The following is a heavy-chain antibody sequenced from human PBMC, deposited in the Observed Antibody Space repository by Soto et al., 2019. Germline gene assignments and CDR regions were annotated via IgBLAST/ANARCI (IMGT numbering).Heavy chain of an antibody. D-gene: IGHD6-6*01. CDR2: IYYSGST. V-gene: IGHV4-59*01. J-gene: IGHJ4*02. Sequence: SETLSLTCTVSGDSIRSYYWSWIRQPPGKGLEWIGYIYYSGSTNYNPSLKSRVTISVDTSKNQFSLKLSSVTAADTAVFYCARVYSSSSAFFDYWGQGTLVTLSS. CDR3: ARVYSSSSAFFDY. CDR1: GDSIRSYY.